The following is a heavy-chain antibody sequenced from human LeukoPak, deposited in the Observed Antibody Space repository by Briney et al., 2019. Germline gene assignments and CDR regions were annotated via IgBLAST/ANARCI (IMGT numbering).Heavy chain of an antibody. CDR3: ARDWGKGDY. D-gene: IGHD3-16*01. CDR1: GFTFTTYG. J-gene: IGHJ4*02. Sequence: GGSLRLSCAASGFTFTTYGIHWVRQAPGKGLEWVAIIWYDGSNKYYADSVKGRFTISRDNSNNTLYLQMNSLRAEDTAVYYCARDWGKGDYWGQGTLVTVSS. CDR2: IWYDGSNK. V-gene: IGHV3-33*01.